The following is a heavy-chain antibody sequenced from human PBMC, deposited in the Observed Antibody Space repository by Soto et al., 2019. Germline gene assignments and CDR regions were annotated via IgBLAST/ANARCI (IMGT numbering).Heavy chain of an antibody. Sequence: GASVKVSCKASGYTFTGYHMHWVRQAPGQGLEWMGWINPNSGGTNYAQKFQGWVTMTRDTSISTAYMELSRLRSDDTAVYYCAKQSDSGSYIYYYGMDVWGQGTTVTVSS. CDR2: INPNSGGT. V-gene: IGHV1-2*04. CDR3: AKQSDSGSYIYYYGMDV. D-gene: IGHD3-10*01. J-gene: IGHJ6*02. CDR1: GYTFTGYH.